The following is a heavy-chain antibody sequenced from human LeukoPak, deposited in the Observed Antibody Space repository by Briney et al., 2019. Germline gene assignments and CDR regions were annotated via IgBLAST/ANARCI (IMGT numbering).Heavy chain of an antibody. CDR1: GYTFTTYY. CDR2: INPSGGGT. D-gene: IGHD2-2*01. Sequence: ASVKVSCRASGYTFTTYYIHWVRQAPGKGLEWMGIINPSGGGTSYAQKSQGRVTMTRDTSTNTVYMQLSSLRSDDTAVYYCARDGCISSSCSGGGNWFDPWGQGTQATVSS. J-gene: IGHJ5*02. CDR3: ARDGCISSSCSGGGNWFDP. V-gene: IGHV1-46*01.